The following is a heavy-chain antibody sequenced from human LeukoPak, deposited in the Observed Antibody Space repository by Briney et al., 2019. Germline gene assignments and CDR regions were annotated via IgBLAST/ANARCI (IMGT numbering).Heavy chain of an antibody. CDR1: GFTFSSYA. CDR3: ARDDFTQAGFDY. CDR2: ISHDGSNK. V-gene: IGHV3-30-3*01. J-gene: IGHJ4*02. Sequence: GGSLRLSCAASGFTFSSYAMHWVRQAPGKGLEWVAVISHDGSNKYYADSVKGRFTISRDNSKNTLYLQMNSLRAEDTAVYYCARDDFTQAGFDYWGQGTLVTVSS. D-gene: IGHD3/OR15-3a*01.